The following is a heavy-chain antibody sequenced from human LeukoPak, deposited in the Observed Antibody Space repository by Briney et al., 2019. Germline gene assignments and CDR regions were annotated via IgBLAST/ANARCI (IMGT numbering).Heavy chain of an antibody. CDR1: GFTFDDYA. J-gene: IGHJ5*02. Sequence: GGSLRLSCAASGFTFDDYAMHWVRQAPGKGLEWVSLISGDGGSTYYADSVKGRFTISRDNSKNSLYLQMNGLRTEDTALYYCAKDKYSSGWYNWFDPWGQGTLVTVSS. CDR3: AKDKYSSGWYNWFDP. D-gene: IGHD6-19*01. V-gene: IGHV3-43*02. CDR2: ISGDGGST.